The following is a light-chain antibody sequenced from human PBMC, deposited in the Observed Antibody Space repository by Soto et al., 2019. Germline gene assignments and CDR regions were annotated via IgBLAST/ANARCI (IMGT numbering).Light chain of an antibody. J-gene: IGLJ2*01. CDR3: AAWDDSLNGLV. V-gene: IGLV1-44*01. Sequence: QAVVTQPPSASGTPEQRVTISCSGSSSNIGSNTVNWYQQLPGTAPKLLIYSNNQRPSGVPDRFSGSKSGTSASLAISGLQSEDEAYYYCAAWDDSLNGLVFGGGTKVTVL. CDR2: SNN. CDR1: SSNIGSNT.